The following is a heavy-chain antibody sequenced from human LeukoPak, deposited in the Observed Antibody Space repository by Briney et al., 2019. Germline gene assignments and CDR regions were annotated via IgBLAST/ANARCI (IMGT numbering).Heavy chain of an antibody. Sequence: GGSLRLSCAASGFTFSNYWMTWVRQAPGKGLEWVANIKRDGSEKFYVDSVKGRFTVSRDNAKNSLYLQMNSLRAEDTAVYYCARGAGNSGYDILDYWGQGTIVTVSS. CDR2: IKRDGSEK. J-gene: IGHJ4*02. D-gene: IGHD5-12*01. V-gene: IGHV3-7*03. CDR1: GFTFSNYW. CDR3: ARGAGNSGYDILDY.